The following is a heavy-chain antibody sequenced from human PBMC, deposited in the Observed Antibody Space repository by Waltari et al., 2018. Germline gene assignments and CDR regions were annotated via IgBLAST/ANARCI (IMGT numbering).Heavy chain of an antibody. V-gene: IGHV3-53*01. CDR1: GFTGSRNY. CDR2: IYSDGRT. D-gene: IGHD3-10*01. Sequence: EMQLVESGGGLIQPGGSLRLSCAASGFTGSRNYMSWGRQAPGEGLEWVSIIYSDGRTYYADSVKGRFTISRDNSKNTLYLQMNSLRAADTGVYFCTRGIAGSLIDYWGRGTLVTVSS. J-gene: IGHJ4*02. CDR3: TRGIAGSLIDY.